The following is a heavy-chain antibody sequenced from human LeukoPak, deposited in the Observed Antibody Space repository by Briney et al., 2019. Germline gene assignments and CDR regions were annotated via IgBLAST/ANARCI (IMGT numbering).Heavy chain of an antibody. J-gene: IGHJ4*02. CDR3: AKGDRKGGYYFDY. D-gene: IGHD3-16*01. V-gene: IGHV3-9*01. CDR1: GFTFDDYA. CDR2: NSGSI. Sequence: PGRSLRLSCAASGFTFDDYAMHWVRQAPGKGLEWVSGNSGSIGYADSVEGRFTISRDNSKNSLYLQMNSLRTEDTALYFCAKGDRKGGYYFDYWGQGTLVTVSS.